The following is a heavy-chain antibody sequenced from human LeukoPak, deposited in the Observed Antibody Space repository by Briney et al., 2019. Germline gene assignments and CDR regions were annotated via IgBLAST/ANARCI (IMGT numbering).Heavy chain of an antibody. CDR2: INHSGST. Sequence: SEPLSLTCAVSGGSFSDYDWSWIRQPPGKGLERIGEINHSGSTNCDPSLKSRISMSIDTSKSQFSLNLRSVTAADTAVYYCARYVPVKTGTTRSSFDFWGQGTLVTVSS. J-gene: IGHJ4*02. CDR3: ARYVPVKTGTTRSSFDF. D-gene: IGHD1-1*01. V-gene: IGHV4-34*10. CDR1: GGSFSDYD.